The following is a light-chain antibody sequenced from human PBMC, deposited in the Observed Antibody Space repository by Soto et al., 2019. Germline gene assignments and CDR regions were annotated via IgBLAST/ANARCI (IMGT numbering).Light chain of an antibody. CDR3: NSYTSGSSLGGV. J-gene: IGLJ3*02. CDR1: SSNIGAAYD. Sequence: QSVLTQPPSVSGAPGQRVTISCTGSSSNIGAAYDVHWYQQLPGTAPKLLIYGNNNRPPGVPDRFSGSKSGTSASLAITGLRAEDEANYFCNSYTSGSSLGGVFGGGTKLTVL. V-gene: IGLV1-40*01. CDR2: GNN.